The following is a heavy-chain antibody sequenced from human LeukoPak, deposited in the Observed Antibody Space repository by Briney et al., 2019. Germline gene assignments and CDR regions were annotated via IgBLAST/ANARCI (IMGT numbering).Heavy chain of an antibody. D-gene: IGHD6-19*01. CDR1: GGSISSYY. V-gene: IGHV4-59*01. CDR3: ARDHSSGRPFDY. CDR2: IYYSGST. J-gene: IGHJ4*02. Sequence: SETLSLTCTVSGGSISSYYWSWIRQPPGKGLEWIGYIYYSGSTNYNPSLKSRVTISVDTSKNQFSLKLSSVTAADTAVYYCARDHSSGRPFDYWGQGTLVTVSS.